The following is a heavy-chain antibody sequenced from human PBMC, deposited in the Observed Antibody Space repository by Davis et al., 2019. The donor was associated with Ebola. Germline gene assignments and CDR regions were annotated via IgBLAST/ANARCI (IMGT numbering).Heavy chain of an antibody. CDR3: ARDPESHDYVWGSYPTPIYYFDY. V-gene: IGHV3-74*03. Sequence: GESLKISCAASGFTFSSYWMHWVRQAPGKGLVWVSCINRDGSTTTYADSVKGRFTISRDNAKNTLYLQMNNLRVEDTAVYYCARDPESHDYVWGSYPTPIYYFDYWGQGTLVTVSS. CDR2: INRDGSTT. J-gene: IGHJ4*02. CDR1: GFTFSSYW. D-gene: IGHD3-16*02.